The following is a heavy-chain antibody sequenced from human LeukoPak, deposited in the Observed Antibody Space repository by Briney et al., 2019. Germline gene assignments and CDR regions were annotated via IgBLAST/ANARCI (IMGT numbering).Heavy chain of an antibody. Sequence: SETLSLTCTVSGGSISSSSYYWGWIRQPPGKGLEWIGNIYYSGSTYYNPSLKSRVTISVDTSKNQFSLKLSSVTAADTAVYYCARGTRAPFDYWGQGTLVTVSS. CDR2: IYYSGST. CDR1: GGSISSSSYY. J-gene: IGHJ4*02. CDR3: ARGTRAPFDY. D-gene: IGHD1-1*01. V-gene: IGHV4-39*01.